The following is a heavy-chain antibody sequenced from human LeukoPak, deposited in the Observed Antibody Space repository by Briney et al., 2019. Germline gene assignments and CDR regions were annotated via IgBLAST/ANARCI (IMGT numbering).Heavy chain of an antibody. J-gene: IGHJ4*02. D-gene: IGHD6-13*01. CDR2: IYYSGST. V-gene: IGHV4-39*01. CDR1: GGSISSYY. CDR3: ARFYSSSWYYFDY. Sequence: PETLSLTCTVSGGSISSYYWGWIRQPPGKGLEWIGSIYYSGSTYYNPSLKSRVTISVDTSKNQFSLKLSSVTAADTAVYYCARFYSSSWYYFDYWGQGTLVTVSS.